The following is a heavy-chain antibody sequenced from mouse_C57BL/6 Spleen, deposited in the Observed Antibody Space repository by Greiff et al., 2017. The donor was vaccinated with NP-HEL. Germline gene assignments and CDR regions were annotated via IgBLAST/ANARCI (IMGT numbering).Heavy chain of an antibody. CDR3: ARSYYGSSYDYYAMDY. CDR2: IDPSDSYT. V-gene: IGHV1-59*01. J-gene: IGHJ4*01. D-gene: IGHD1-1*01. Sequence: QVQLQQPGAELVRPGTSVKLPCKASGYTFTSYWMHWVKQRPGQGLEWIGVIDPSDSYTTYNQKFKGKATLTVDTSSSTAYMQLSSLTSEDSAVYYCARSYYGSSYDYYAMDYWGQGTSVTVSS. CDR1: GYTFTSYW.